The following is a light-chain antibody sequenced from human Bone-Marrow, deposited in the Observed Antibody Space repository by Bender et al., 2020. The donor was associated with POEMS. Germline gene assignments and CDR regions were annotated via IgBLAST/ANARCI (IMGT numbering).Light chain of an antibody. CDR3: SSYTSNTTPVI. V-gene: IGLV2-14*01. CDR1: SSDVGGYNY. J-gene: IGLJ2*01. Sequence: QSALTQPASVSGSPGQSITMSCTGTSSDVGGYNYVSWYQHHPGKAPKLMIYDVTNRPSGVSNRFSGSKSGSTASLTISGLQAEDEADYYCSSYTSNTTPVIFGGGTKLTVL. CDR2: DVT.